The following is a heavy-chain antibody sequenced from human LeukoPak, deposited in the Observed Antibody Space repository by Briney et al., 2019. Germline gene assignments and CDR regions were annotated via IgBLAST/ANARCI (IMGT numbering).Heavy chain of an antibody. CDR1: GFTFSSYG. Sequence: QPGGSLRLSCAASGFTFSSYGMHWVRQAPGKGLEWVAVIWYDGSNKYYADSVKGRFTISRDNSKNTLYLQMNSLRAEDTAVYYCARGDYDFWSGYYHYYYYGMDVWGQGTAVTVSS. J-gene: IGHJ6*02. CDR3: ARGDYDFWSGYYHYYYYGMDV. V-gene: IGHV3-33*01. CDR2: IWYDGSNK. D-gene: IGHD3-3*01.